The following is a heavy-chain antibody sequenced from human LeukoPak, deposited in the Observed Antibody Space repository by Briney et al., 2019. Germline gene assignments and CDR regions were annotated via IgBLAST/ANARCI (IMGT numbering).Heavy chain of an antibody. CDR1: GFTFSAYA. V-gene: IGHV3-23*01. D-gene: IGHD6-13*01. CDR2: ISGSGGTT. Sequence: PGGSLRLSCSASGFTFSAYAMYWFRQAPGKGLEWVSGISGSGGTTYYATSVKGRFTISRGNSKNTLYLEMNSLRADDTAIYYCAKGSSAVVIAGTDYWGQGTLVTVSS. J-gene: IGHJ4*02. CDR3: AKGSSAVVIAGTDY.